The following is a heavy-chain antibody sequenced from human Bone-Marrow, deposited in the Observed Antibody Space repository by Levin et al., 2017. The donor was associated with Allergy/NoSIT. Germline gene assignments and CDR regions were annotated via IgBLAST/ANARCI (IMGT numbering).Heavy chain of an antibody. Sequence: GGSLRLSCKVSGYSLSELAMHWVRQAPGKGLEWMGGYDPEAGETVYAQKVKGRVTMTEDTSIETAYMELNSLTSEDTAVYYCASFSFSGEWELLRYAFNVWGQGAMVIVSS. D-gene: IGHD1-26*01. CDR1: GYSLSELA. J-gene: IGHJ3*01. CDR2: YDPEAGET. V-gene: IGHV1-24*01. CDR3: ASFSFSGEWELLRYAFNV.